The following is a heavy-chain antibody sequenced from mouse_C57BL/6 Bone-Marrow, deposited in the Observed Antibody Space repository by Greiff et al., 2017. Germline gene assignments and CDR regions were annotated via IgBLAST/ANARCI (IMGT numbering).Heavy chain of an antibody. CDR2: IYPRSGNT. Sequence: VQLQQSGAELARPGASVKLSCKASGYTFTSYGISWVKQRTGQGLEWIGEIYPRSGNTYYNEKFKGKATLTADKSSSTAYMELRSLTSDDSAVCFWARGGSYYGYGYYFDYWGQGTTLTVSS. D-gene: IGHD2-2*01. V-gene: IGHV1-81*01. CDR1: GYTFTSYG. J-gene: IGHJ2*01. CDR3: ARGGSYYGYGYYFDY.